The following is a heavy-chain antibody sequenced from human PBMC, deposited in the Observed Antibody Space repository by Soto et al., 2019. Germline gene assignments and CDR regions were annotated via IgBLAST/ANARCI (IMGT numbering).Heavy chain of an antibody. CDR2: FDPEDGET. D-gene: IGHD6-13*01. Sequence: ASVKVSCKVSGYTLTELSMHWVRQAPGKGLEWMGGFDPEDGETIYAQKFQGRVTMTKDTSTNTAYMELSSLRSEDTAVYYCASDPPPYSSSWYLGPWFDPWGQGTLVTVSS. CDR3: ASDPPPYSSSWYLGPWFDP. J-gene: IGHJ5*02. V-gene: IGHV1-24*01. CDR1: GYTLTELS.